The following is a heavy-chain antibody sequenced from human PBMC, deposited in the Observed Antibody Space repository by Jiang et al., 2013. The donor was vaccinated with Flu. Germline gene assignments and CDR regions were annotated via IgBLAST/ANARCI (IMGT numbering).Heavy chain of an antibody. CDR2: IYYSGST. CDR1: GGSISSSSYY. V-gene: IGHV4-39*07. J-gene: IGHJ4*02. Sequence: SGSGLVKPSETLSLTCTVSGGSISSSSYYWGWIRQPPGKGLEWIGSIYYSGSTYYNPSLKSRVTISVDTSKNQFSLKLSSVTAADTAVYYCARELTGANYFDYWGQGTLVTVSS. D-gene: IGHD4/OR15-4a*01. CDR3: ARELTGANYFDY.